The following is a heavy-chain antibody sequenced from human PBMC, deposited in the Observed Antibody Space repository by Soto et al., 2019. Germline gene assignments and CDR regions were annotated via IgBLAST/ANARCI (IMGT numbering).Heavy chain of an antibody. Sequence: SETLRLTWTVSGGSISGYYWSWIRQPPGKGLEWIGYIYNTGSTIYNPSFKSRVTISVDTSKNQFSLKLSSVTAADTAVYYCARDLREGTVITMVRGVMTYYYGMDVRGQGTTVTVSS. CDR3: ARDLREGTVITMVRGVMTYYYGMDV. CDR1: GGSISGYY. CDR2: IYNTGST. D-gene: IGHD3-10*01. V-gene: IGHV4-59*12. J-gene: IGHJ6*02.